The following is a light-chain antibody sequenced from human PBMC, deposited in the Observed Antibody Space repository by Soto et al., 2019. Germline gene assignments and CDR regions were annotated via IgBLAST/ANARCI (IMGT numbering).Light chain of an antibody. Sequence: DIQMTQSPSSLSASVGDRVTITCRASQSISSYLNWYQQKPGTAPKLLIYAASSLQSGVPSRFSGSGSGTDFTLTISSLQPEDFATYHCQQRYSTPYTFGQGTKVDIK. CDR1: QSISSY. CDR2: AAS. CDR3: QQRYSTPYT. J-gene: IGKJ2*01. V-gene: IGKV1-39*01.